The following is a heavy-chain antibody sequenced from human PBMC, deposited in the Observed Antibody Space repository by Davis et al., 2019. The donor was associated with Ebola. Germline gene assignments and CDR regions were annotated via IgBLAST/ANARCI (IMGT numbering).Heavy chain of an antibody. CDR1: GFTFSSYS. CDR3: AKDGGYYYDSSGYYLDY. J-gene: IGHJ4*02. V-gene: IGHV3-48*01. D-gene: IGHD3-22*01. CDR2: ISSSSSTI. Sequence: GGSLRLSCAVSGFTFSSYSMNWVRQAPGKGLEWVSYISSSSSTIYYADSVKGRFTISRDNAKNSLYLQMNSLRAEDTALYYCAKDGGYYYDSSGYYLDYWGQGTLVTVSS.